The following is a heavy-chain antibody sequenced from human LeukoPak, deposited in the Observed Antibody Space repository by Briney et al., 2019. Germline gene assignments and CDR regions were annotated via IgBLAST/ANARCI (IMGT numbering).Heavy chain of an antibody. V-gene: IGHV4-59*01. Sequence: SETLSLTCTVSGGSISSYYWSWIRQPPGKGLEWIGYIYYSGSTNYNPSLKSRVTISVDTSKNQFSLKLSSVTAADTAVYYCARSVSWEDYFDYWGQGTLVTVFS. J-gene: IGHJ4*02. CDR3: ARSVSWEDYFDY. CDR1: GGSISSYY. CDR2: IYYSGST. D-gene: IGHD6-13*01.